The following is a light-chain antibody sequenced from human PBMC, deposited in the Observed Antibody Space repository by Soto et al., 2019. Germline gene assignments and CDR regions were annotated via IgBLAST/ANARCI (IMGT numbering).Light chain of an antibody. J-gene: IGKJ4*01. CDR1: QSVSSSY. V-gene: IGKV3-20*01. CDR3: QHYRTS. CDR2: GAS. Sequence: IVLTQSPGTLSLSPGERATLSCRASQSVSSSYLAWYQQQAGQAPRQRIYGASSRATGIPDRFRGSGSGTDLTLTITRLEPEGFALYYCQHYRTSFGGGTRLEIK.